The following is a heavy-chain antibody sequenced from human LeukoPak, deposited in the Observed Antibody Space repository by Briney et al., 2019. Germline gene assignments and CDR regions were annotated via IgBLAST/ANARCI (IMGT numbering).Heavy chain of an antibody. D-gene: IGHD3-3*01. V-gene: IGHV3-23*01. CDR1: GFTFSSYA. J-gene: IGHJ4*02. CDR3: ARVVREYYDFWSGRHRFDY. Sequence: GGSLRLSCAASGFTFSSYAMSWVRQAPGKGLEWVSAISGSGGSTYYADSVKGRFTISRDNSKNTLYLQMNSLRSDDTAVYYCARVVREYYDFWSGRHRFDYWGQGTLVTVSS. CDR2: ISGSGGST.